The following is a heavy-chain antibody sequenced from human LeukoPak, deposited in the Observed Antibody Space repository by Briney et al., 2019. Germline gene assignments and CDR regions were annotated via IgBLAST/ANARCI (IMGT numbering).Heavy chain of an antibody. CDR2: ISNDASST. CDR1: GFTFSNYW. D-gene: IGHD4-23*01. V-gene: IGHV3-74*01. CDR3: AVGGNPGALDY. J-gene: IGHJ4*02. Sequence: PGGSLRLSCAASGFTFSNYWMHWVRQAPGKGLVWVSRISNDASSTTYADSAKGRFTISRDNTKNTLYLQMNSLRAEDTAVYYCAVGGNPGALDYWGQGTLVTVSS.